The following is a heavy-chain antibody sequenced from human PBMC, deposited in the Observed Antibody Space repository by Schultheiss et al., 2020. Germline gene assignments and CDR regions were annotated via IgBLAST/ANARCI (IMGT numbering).Heavy chain of an antibody. D-gene: IGHD3-10*01. CDR2: ISGSGGST. CDR3: ARVVRGVRGVTPVVDGMDV. Sequence: GGSLRLSCTASGFTFSSYAMSWVRQAPGKGLEWVSAISGSGGSTYYADSVKGRFTISRDNSKNTLYLQMNSLRAEDTAVYYCARVVRGVRGVTPVVDGMDVWGQGTTVTVSS. CDR1: GFTFSSYA. V-gene: IGHV3-23*01. J-gene: IGHJ6*02.